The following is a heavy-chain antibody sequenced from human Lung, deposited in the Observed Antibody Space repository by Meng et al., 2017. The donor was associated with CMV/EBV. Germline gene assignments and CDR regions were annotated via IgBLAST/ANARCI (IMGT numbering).Heavy chain of an antibody. D-gene: IGHD3-3*01. CDR3: ARVTIFGAYGMDV. CDR1: GGTFSSYA. J-gene: IGHJ6*02. Sequence: SVKVSXKASGGTFSSYAISWVRQAPGQGLEWMGGIIPIFGTANYAQKFQGRDTITTDESTSTAYMELSSLRSEDTAVYYCARVTIFGAYGMDVWGQGTTVXVSS. V-gene: IGHV1-69*05. CDR2: IIPIFGTA.